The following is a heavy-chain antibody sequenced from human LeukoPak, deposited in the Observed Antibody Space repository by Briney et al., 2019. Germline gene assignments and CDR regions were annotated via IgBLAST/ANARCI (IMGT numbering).Heavy chain of an antibody. CDR1: GYTFTSYD. V-gene: IGHV1-8*01. CDR3: ARGRLDDFWSGYLDGMDV. Sequence: ASVKVSCKASGYTFTSYDINWVRQATGQGLEXXXXXXXXXGNTGYAQKFQGRVTMTRNTSISTAYMELSSLRSEDTAVYYCARGRLDDFWSGYLDGMDVWGQGTTVTVSS. CDR2: XXXXXGNT. D-gene: IGHD3-3*01. J-gene: IGHJ6*02.